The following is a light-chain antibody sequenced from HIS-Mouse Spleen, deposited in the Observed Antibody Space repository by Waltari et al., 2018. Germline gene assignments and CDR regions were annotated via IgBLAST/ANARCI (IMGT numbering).Light chain of an antibody. CDR3: QVWDSSSDHVV. CDR1: NIGSKS. J-gene: IGLJ2*01. CDR2: DDS. Sequence: SYVLTQPTSVSAAPGKKAGIPRGRNNIGSKSGQWYQQKPGQAPVLVVYDDSDRPSGIPERFSGSNSGNTATLTISRVEAGDEADYYCQVWDSSSDHVVFGGGTKLTVL. V-gene: IGLV3-21*03.